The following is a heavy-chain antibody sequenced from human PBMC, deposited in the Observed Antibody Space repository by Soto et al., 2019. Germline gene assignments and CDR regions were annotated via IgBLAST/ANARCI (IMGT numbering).Heavy chain of an antibody. CDR2: LSNTGRRT. Sequence: GGSLRLSCIVSVFPFGANAMSWVRQAPGKGLEWVSGLSNTGRRTSYADSVKGRFNISRDNSENTVYLQMNSLRVEDTAVYYCATEMGATQGPFDNWGQGTLVTVSS. J-gene: IGHJ4*02. CDR3: ATEMGATQGPFDN. V-gene: IGHV3-23*01. D-gene: IGHD1-26*01. CDR1: VFPFGANA.